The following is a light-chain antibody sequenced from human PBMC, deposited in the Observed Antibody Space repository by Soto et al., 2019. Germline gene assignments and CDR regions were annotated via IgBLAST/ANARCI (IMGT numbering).Light chain of an antibody. V-gene: IGKV3-11*01. J-gene: IGKJ3*01. CDR3: FPRRRSRT. Sequence: EIVLTQSPGTLSLSPGERATLSCRASQSVNTRLAWYQHRPGQAPRLIIYQDSIRAAGIPARFSGSGSGTDFTLTIIWLEPEDLPDLHCFPRRRSRTFG. CDR1: QSVNTR. CDR2: QDS.